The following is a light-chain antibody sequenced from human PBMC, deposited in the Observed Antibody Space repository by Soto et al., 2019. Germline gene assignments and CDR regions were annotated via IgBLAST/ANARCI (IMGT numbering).Light chain of an antibody. CDR1: QSVLYSSNNKNQ. Sequence: DIVMTQSPDSLAVSLGERATINCKSSQSVLYSSNNKNQLAWYQQKPGHPPKLLIYWASTRESGVPDRFSGSGSGTDFTLTISSLQAEDVALSYCQQYYSTPKTFGQGTKLEIK. V-gene: IGKV4-1*01. J-gene: IGKJ2*01. CDR2: WAS. CDR3: QQYYSTPKT.